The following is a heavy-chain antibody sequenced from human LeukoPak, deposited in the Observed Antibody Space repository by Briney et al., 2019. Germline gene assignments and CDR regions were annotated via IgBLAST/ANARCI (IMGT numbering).Heavy chain of an antibody. CDR1: GFAFSSYA. Sequence: GGSLRLSCAASGFAFSSYAMSWVRQAPGKGLEWVSVTSGSGGNPYYADSVKGRFTISRDNTKNTVYLHMNSLRAEDTALYYCGKETGIILVRGAVDYWGQGTLVTVSS. CDR3: GKETGIILVRGAVDY. V-gene: IGHV3-23*01. CDR2: TSGSGGNP. D-gene: IGHD3-10*01. J-gene: IGHJ4*02.